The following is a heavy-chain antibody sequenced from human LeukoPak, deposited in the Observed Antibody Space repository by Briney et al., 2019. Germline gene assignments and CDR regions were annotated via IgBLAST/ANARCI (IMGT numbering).Heavy chain of an antibody. CDR3: TRARITMVRDAFDI. CDR2: IRSKAYGGTT. D-gene: IGHD3-10*01. V-gene: IGHV3-49*03. Sequence: QSGGSLRLSCTASGFTFGDYAMSWFRQAPGKGLEWVGFIRSKAYGGTTEYAASVKGRFTISRDDSKSIAYLQMNSLKTEDTAVYYCTRARITMVRDAFDIWGQGTMVTVSS. J-gene: IGHJ3*02. CDR1: GFTFGDYA.